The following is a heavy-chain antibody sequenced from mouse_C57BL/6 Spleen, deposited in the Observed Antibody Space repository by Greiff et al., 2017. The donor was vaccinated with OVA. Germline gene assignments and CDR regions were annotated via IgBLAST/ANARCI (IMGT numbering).Heavy chain of an antibody. CDR2: IYPGDGDT. CDR1: GYAFSSSW. J-gene: IGHJ2*01. D-gene: IGHD2-3*01. CDR3: ARWGLLRGSYFDY. Sequence: VQVVESGPELVKPGASVKISCKASGYAFSSSWMNWVKQRPGKGLEWIGRIYPGDGDTNYNGKFKGKATLTADKSSSTAYMQLSSLTSEDSAVYFCARWGLLRGSYFDYWGQGTTLTVSS. V-gene: IGHV1-82*01.